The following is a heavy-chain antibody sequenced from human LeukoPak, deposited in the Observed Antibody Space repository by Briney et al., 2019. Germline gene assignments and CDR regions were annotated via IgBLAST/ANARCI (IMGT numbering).Heavy chain of an antibody. V-gene: IGHV3-48*01. D-gene: IGHD3-16*01. CDR2: IRDDSDAT. J-gene: IGHJ4*02. CDR3: VRDLNWAFDY. Sequence: PGGSLRLSCAASGFTFNKYPMNWVRQAPGKGLEWISNIRDDSDATTYADSVKGRFTISRDNAKNSLYLQINSLRAEDTAVYYCVRDLNWAFDYWGQGTLVTVSS. CDR1: GFTFNKYP.